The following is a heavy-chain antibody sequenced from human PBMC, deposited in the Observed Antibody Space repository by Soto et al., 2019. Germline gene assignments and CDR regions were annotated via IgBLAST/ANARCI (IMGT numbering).Heavy chain of an antibody. J-gene: IGHJ5*02. CDR2: ISGSGGST. D-gene: IGHD3-3*01. CDR1: GFTFSSYA. V-gene: IGHV3-23*01. CDR3: AKRATIFGVVGSLFDP. Sequence: GGSLRLSCAASGFTFSSYAMSWVRQAPGKGLEWVSAISGSGGSTYYADSVKGRFTISRDNSKNTLYLQMNSLRAEDAAVYYCAKRATIFGVVGSLFDPWGQGTLVTVSS.